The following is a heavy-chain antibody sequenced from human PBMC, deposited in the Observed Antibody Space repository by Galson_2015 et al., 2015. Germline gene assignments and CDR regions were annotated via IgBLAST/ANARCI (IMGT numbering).Heavy chain of an antibody. Sequence: SVKVSCKASGYSFTGYYIHWVRQALGHGLEWMGRIDPKSGGTSYAREFQGRVTLTTDTSISTAYMDLSSLKSDDTAVYYCARDAAVAADYWGQGTLVTVSS. D-gene: IGHD6-19*01. CDR2: IDPKSGGT. V-gene: IGHV1-2*06. J-gene: IGHJ4*02. CDR3: ARDAAVAADY. CDR1: GYSFTGYY.